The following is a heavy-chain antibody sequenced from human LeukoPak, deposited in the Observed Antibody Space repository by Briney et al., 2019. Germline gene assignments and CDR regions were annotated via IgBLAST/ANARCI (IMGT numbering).Heavy chain of an antibody. J-gene: IGHJ4*02. V-gene: IGHV4-34*01. D-gene: IGHD6-6*01. CDR3: ARGGIADRLGN. Sequence: PGGSLRLSCATSGFTFSTYAMTWIRQPPGKGLEWIGEISDSGSTNYNPSLKSRVTISVDTSQNQFSLRLSYVTAADTAVYYCARGGIADRLGNWGQGTLVTVSS. CDR1: GFTFSTYA. CDR2: ISDSGST.